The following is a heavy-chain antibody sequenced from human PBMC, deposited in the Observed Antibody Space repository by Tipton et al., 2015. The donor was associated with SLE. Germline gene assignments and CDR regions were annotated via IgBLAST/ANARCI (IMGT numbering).Heavy chain of an antibody. CDR3: VRGGGSSSGRWFDP. D-gene: IGHD3-10*01. Sequence: TLSLTCTVSGGSISSYYWSWIRQPPGKGLEWIGYIYYSGSTYYNPSLKSRVTISVDKSKNQFSLKLSSVTAADTAVYYCVRGGGSSSGRWFDPWSRGTLVTVSS. CDR1: GGSISSYY. V-gene: IGHV4-59*12. CDR2: IYYSGST. J-gene: IGHJ5*02.